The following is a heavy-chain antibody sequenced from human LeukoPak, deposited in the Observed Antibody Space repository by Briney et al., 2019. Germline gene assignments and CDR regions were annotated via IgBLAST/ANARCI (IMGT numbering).Heavy chain of an antibody. D-gene: IGHD3-16*01. V-gene: IGHV3-23*01. J-gene: IGHJ6*02. CDR2: ISDSGGST. Sequence: GGSLRLSCAASGFTFSSYAMSWVRQAPGKGLEWVSAISDSGGSTYYADSVKGRFTISRDNSKNTLYLQMNSLRAEDTAVYYCATSWGPDTSAFRWGRDGMDVWGQGTTVIVS. CDR1: GFTFSSYA. CDR3: ATSWGPDTSAFRWGRDGMDV.